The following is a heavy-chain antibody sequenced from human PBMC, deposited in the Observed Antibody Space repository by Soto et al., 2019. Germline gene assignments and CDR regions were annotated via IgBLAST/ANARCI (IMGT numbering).Heavy chain of an antibody. CDR3: ARPPGSTVTLYYFDY. V-gene: IGHV3-33*01. Sequence: QVQLVESGGGVVQPGRSLRLSCAASGFTFSSYGMHWVRQAPGKGLEWVAVIWYDGSNKYYADFVKGRFTISRDNSKNTLYLQMNSMRAEDTAVYYCARPPGSTVTLYYFDYWGQGTLVTVSS. D-gene: IGHD4-17*01. J-gene: IGHJ4*02. CDR1: GFTFSSYG. CDR2: IWYDGSNK.